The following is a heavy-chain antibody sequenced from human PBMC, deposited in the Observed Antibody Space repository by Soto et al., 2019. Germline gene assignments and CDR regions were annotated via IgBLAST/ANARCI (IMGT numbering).Heavy chain of an antibody. V-gene: IGHV1-69*06. CDR2: IIPIFGTA. D-gene: IGHD6-13*01. CDR1: GGTFSSYA. CDR3: ARASDRIAAAGTPRDYYYYYGMDV. J-gene: IGHJ6*02. Sequence: GASVKVSCKASGGTFSSYAISWVRQAPGQGLEWMGGIIPIFGTANYAQKFQGRVTITADKSTSTAYMELSSLRSEDTAVYYCARASDRIAAAGTPRDYYYYYGMDVWGQGTTVTVSS.